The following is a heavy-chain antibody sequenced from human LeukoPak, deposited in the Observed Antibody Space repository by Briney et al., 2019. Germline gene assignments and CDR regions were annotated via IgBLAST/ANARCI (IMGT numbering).Heavy chain of an antibody. CDR3: ARGLGDFWSAKAVSLDY. CDR1: GGSFSGYY. D-gene: IGHD3-3*01. V-gene: IGHV4-34*01. Sequence: SETLSLTCAVYGGSFSGYYWSWIRQPPGKGLEWIGEINHSGSTNYNPSLKSRVTISVDTSKNQFSLKLSSVTAADTAVYYCARGLGDFWSAKAVSLDYWGQGTLVIVSS. J-gene: IGHJ4*02. CDR2: INHSGST.